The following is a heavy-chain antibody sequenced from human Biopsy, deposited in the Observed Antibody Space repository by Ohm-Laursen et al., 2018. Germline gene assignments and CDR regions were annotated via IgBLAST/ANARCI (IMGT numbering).Heavy chain of an antibody. V-gene: IGHV4-34*01. D-gene: IGHD3-22*01. J-gene: IGHJ6*02. Sequence: SETLSLTCFVYGESFNGYYWSWIRQTPGKGLEWIGEINHSGRTNYNPSLKSRVTISVDTSKNQFSLKVRSVTAADTAVYYCVRGVDYYDPYHYYALDAWGQGTTVTVSS. CDR2: INHSGRT. CDR3: VRGVDYYDPYHYYALDA. CDR1: GESFNGYY.